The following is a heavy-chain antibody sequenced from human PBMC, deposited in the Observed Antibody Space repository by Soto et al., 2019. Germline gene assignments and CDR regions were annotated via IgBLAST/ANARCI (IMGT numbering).Heavy chain of an antibody. D-gene: IGHD3-10*01. CDR2: IIPMFDTA. J-gene: IGHJ6*02. Sequence: QVQLVQSGAEVKKPESSVKVSCKASEGTFSNYAITWVRQAPGQGLEWMGGIIPMFDTAKYAQKFQGRVTITADKSTSTAYLELSSLRSEDTAVYYCARQRGSSYYGLGRQYEYYHYYGMDVWGQGTTVTVSS. CDR3: ARQRGSSYYGLGRQYEYYHYYGMDV. CDR1: EGTFSNYA. V-gene: IGHV1-69*06.